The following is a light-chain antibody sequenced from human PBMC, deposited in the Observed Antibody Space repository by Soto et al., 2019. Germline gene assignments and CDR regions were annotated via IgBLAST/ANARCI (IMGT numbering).Light chain of an antibody. Sequence: EVVLTQSPATLSVSPGEGVTLSCWASQPVSDNLAWYQQKPGQAPRLLIYGASARALDIPDRFSGSGSGTDFTFTITSLESEGFAVYYCQQYDRSLRTFGQGTKVDIK. V-gene: IGKV3D-15*01. CDR2: GAS. J-gene: IGKJ5*01. CDR1: QPVSDN. CDR3: QQYDRSLRT.